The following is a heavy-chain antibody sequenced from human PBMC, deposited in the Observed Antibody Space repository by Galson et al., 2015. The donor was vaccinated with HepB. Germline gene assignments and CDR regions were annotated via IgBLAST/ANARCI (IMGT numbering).Heavy chain of an antibody. D-gene: IGHD2-21*02. V-gene: IGHV5-10-1*01. CDR2: IDPSDSYT. J-gene: IGHJ3*02. CDR1: GYSFTSYW. CDR3: ARHAPPREGGDCGDAFDI. Sequence: QSGAEVKKPGESLKISCKGSGYSFTSYWIGWVRQMPGKGLEWMGRIDPSDSYTNYSPSFQGHVTISADKSISTAYLQWSSLKASDTAMYYCARHAPPREGGDCGDAFDIWGQGTMVTVSS.